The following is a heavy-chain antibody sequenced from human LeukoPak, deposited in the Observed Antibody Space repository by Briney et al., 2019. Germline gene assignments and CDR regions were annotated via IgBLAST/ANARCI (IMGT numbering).Heavy chain of an antibody. CDR1: GFTFSSYV. V-gene: IGHV3-23*01. J-gene: IGHJ4*02. CDR2: ISGSGGST. D-gene: IGHD2-15*01. Sequence: PGGSLRLSCSASGFTFSSYVMTWVRQAPGKGLVWVSTISGSGGSTYYADSVKGRFTISRDNSKNTLYLQMNSLRAEDRAVYYCAKDLSGSSNCYDYWGQGTLVTVSS. CDR3: AKDLSGSSNCYDY.